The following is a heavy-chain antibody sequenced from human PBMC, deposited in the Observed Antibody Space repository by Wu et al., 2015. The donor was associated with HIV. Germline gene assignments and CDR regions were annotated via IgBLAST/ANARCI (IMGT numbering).Heavy chain of an antibody. D-gene: IGHD6-25*01. CDR2: VNPSSGNT. V-gene: IGHV1-46*03. CDR1: GYTFTDYY. CDR3: NRGMQRWVNDAFDI. J-gene: IGHJ3*02. Sequence: QMQLVQSGAEVKKPGATLKVSCKASGYTFTDYYIHWVRQAPGQGLEWMGIVNPSSGNTSYAHKFQGRVTMTRDTSTSTVYMELGTLTSEDTAVYFCNRGMQRWVNDAFDIWGQGTMVTVSS.